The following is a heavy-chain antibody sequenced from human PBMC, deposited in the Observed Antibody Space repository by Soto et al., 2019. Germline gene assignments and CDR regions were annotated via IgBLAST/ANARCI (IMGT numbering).Heavy chain of an antibody. CDR3: ARDESYYYDSSGIPGAFDI. J-gene: IGHJ3*02. CDR2: TYYRSKWYN. CDR1: GDSVSSNSAA. D-gene: IGHD3-22*01. Sequence: SQTLSLTCVISGDSVSSNSAAWNWIRQSPSRGLEWLGRTYYRSKWYNDYAVSVKSQITINPDTSKNQFSLQLNSVTPEDTAVYYCARDESYYYDSSGIPGAFDIWGQGTMVTVSS. V-gene: IGHV6-1*01.